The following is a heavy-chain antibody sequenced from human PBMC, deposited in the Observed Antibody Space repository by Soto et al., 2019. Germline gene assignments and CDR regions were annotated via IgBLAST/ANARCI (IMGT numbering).Heavy chain of an antibody. D-gene: IGHD3-10*01. Sequence: SETLSLTCTVSVGSISSYYWSWIRQPPGKGLEWIGYIYYSGSTNYNPSLKSRVTISVDTSKNQFSLKLSSVTAADTAVYYCARTGEYYYGMDAWGQGTTVTVSS. CDR3: ARTGEYYYGMDA. V-gene: IGHV4-59*01. CDR1: VGSISSYY. J-gene: IGHJ6*02. CDR2: IYYSGST.